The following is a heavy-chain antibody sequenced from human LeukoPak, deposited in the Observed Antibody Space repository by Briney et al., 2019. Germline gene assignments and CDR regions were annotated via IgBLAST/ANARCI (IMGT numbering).Heavy chain of an antibody. CDR1: GFTFGNYG. D-gene: IGHD2/OR15-2a*01. Sequence: PGGSLRLSCAASGFTFGNYGLAWVRHAPGKGLEWVSAISGSGRDTYYADSVKGRFTISRGNSKNTLYLHMNSLRVEDTALYYCAKEMGNSQPFDYWGQGTLVTVSS. CDR3: AKEMGNSQPFDY. V-gene: IGHV3-23*01. CDR2: ISGSGRDT. J-gene: IGHJ4*02.